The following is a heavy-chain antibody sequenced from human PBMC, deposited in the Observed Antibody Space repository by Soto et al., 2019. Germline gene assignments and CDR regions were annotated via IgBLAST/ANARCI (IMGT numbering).Heavy chain of an antibody. V-gene: IGHV3-21*01. CDR1: GFTFSSYS. CDR2: ISSSRSNI. Sequence: EVQLVESGGGLVKPGGSLRLSCAASGFTFSSYSMNWVRQAPGKGLEWVSSISSSRSNIYYADSVKGRFTISRDNAKNSMFLQMNSLRAEDTAVYYCAIDLGYSGYVDYWGQGTLVTVSS. CDR3: AIDLGYSGYVDY. D-gene: IGHD5-12*01. J-gene: IGHJ4*02.